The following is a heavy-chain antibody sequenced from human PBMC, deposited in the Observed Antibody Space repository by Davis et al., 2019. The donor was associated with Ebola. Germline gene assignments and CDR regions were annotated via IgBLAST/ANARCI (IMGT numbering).Heavy chain of an antibody. Sequence: GESLKISCAASGFTFSSYSMTWVRQAPGKGLEWVSSISRSSDYIYYAASVKGRFTISRDNAKNSLYLQMNSLRAEDSAVYYCARETEGGTVGSNIASRGAEDWGQGTLVTVSS. CDR2: ISRSSDYI. J-gene: IGHJ4*02. CDR1: GFTFSSYS. CDR3: ARETEGGTVGSNIASRGAED. D-gene: IGHD6-6*01. V-gene: IGHV3-21*01.